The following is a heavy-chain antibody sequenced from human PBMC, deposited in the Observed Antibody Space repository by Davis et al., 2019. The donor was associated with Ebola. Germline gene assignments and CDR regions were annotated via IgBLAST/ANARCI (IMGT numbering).Heavy chain of an antibody. D-gene: IGHD3-22*01. CDR2: IRESDKTK. CDR3: TNKGDHDGSGYPDLRY. CDR1: GFIFNSYS. V-gene: IGHV3-23*01. Sequence: GGSLRLSYRGSGFIFNSYSMTWVRQAQGKGLEWVSGIRESDKTKHYAESVKGRFTISKDYALNKLSLQMKSLRAEDTAVYYCTNKGDHDGSGYPDLRYWGQGTLVTVSS. J-gene: IGHJ4*02.